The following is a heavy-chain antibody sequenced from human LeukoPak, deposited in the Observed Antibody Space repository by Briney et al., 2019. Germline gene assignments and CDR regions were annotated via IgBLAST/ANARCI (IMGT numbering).Heavy chain of an antibody. CDR3: ATAGEWLRLEDY. CDR1: GFTFDDYA. D-gene: IGHD5-12*01. V-gene: IGHV3-21*01. CDR2: ISSSSSYI. J-gene: IGHJ4*02. Sequence: GGSLRLSCAASGFTFDDYAMHWVRQAPGKGLEWVSSISSSSSYIYYADSVKGRFTISRDNAKNSLYLQMNSLRAEDTAVYYCATAGEWLRLEDYWGQGTLVTVSS.